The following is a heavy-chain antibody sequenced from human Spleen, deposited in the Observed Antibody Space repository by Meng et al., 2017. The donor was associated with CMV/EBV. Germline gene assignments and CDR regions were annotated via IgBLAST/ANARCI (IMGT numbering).Heavy chain of an antibody. CDR1: GFTFSSYS. CDR3: VRDIGGY. J-gene: IGHJ4*02. CDR2: ISSFSNTK. D-gene: IGHD3-10*01. V-gene: IGHV3-48*04. Sequence: ESLKISCAASGFTFSSYSMNWVRQAPGKGLEWVSYISSFSNTKYYADSVKGRFTISRDNAKNSLYLRMNSLRAEDTAVYYCVRDIGGYWGQGTLVTVSS.